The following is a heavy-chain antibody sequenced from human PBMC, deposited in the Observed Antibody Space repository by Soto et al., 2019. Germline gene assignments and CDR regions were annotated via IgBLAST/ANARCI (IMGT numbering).Heavy chain of an antibody. Sequence: GGSLRLSCAASGFTFSSYWMSWVRQAPGKGLEWVANIKQDGGEKYYVDSVKGRFTISRDNAKNSLYLQMNSLRAEDTAVYYCARDSLYYDILTGYYPIRYFDYWGQGTLVTVSS. CDR2: IKQDGGEK. V-gene: IGHV3-7*01. CDR1: GFTFSSYW. D-gene: IGHD3-9*01. J-gene: IGHJ4*02. CDR3: ARDSLYYDILTGYYPIRYFDY.